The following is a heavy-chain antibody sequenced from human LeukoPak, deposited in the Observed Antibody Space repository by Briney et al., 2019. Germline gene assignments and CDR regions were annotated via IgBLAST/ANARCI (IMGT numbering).Heavy chain of an antibody. CDR1: GFTFSSYS. Sequence: GGSLRLSCAASGFTFSSYSMNWVRQAPRKGLEWVSSISSSSSYVYYADSVKGRFTISRDNAKNSLYLQMNSLRAEDTAVYYCARHYYDYVWGSYRYLADYWGQGTLVTVSS. J-gene: IGHJ4*02. CDR3: ARHYYDYVWGSYRYLADY. CDR2: ISSSSSYV. V-gene: IGHV3-21*01. D-gene: IGHD3-16*02.